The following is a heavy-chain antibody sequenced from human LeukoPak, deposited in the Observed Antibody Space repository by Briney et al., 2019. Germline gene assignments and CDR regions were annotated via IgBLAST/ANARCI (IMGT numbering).Heavy chain of an antibody. CDR3: ARDKVQSIAVAGPGDY. J-gene: IGHJ4*02. CDR2: ISSSSSYI. Sequence: GGSLRLSCAASGFTFSSYSMNWVRQAPGKGLEWVSSISSSSSYIYYADSVKGRFTIPRDNAKNSLYLQMNSLRAEDTAVYYCARDKVQSIAVAGPGDYWGQGTLVTVSS. V-gene: IGHV3-21*01. CDR1: GFTFSSYS. D-gene: IGHD6-19*01.